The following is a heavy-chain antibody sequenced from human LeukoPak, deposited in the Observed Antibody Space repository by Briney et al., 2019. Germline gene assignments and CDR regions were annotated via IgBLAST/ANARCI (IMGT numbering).Heavy chain of an antibody. CDR3: AGPPRVGGLNYYYYYYMDV. V-gene: IGHV4-39*07. Sequence: SETLSLTCTVSGGSISSYYWGWIRQPPGKGLEWIGSIYYSGSTYYNPSLKSRVTISVDTSKNQFSLKLSSVTAADTAVYYCAGPPRVGGLNYYYYYYMDVWGKGTTVTVSS. CDR2: IYYSGST. J-gene: IGHJ6*03. CDR1: GGSISSYY. D-gene: IGHD3-3*01.